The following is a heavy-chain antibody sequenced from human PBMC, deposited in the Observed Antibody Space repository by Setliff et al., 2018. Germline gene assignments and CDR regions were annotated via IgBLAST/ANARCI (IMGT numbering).Heavy chain of an antibody. V-gene: IGHV4-61*02. D-gene: IGHD5-18*01. CDR3: ARGSGYSYGSFDY. CDR2: IYSSGST. CDR1: GGSISSSSYY. Sequence: SETLSLTCTVSGGSISSSSYYWSWIRQPAGKGLEWIGRIYSSGSTNYNPSLKSRVTISVDTSKNQFSLKLNSVTAADTAVYYCARGSGYSYGSFDYWGQGTLVTVSS. J-gene: IGHJ4*02.